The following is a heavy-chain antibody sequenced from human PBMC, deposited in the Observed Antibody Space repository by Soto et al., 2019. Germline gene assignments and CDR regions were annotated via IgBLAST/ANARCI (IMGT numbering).Heavy chain of an antibody. V-gene: IGHV3-48*01. Sequence: GGSLRLSCAASGFTFSSYSMNWVRQAPGKGLEWVSSISPSSSTIYYADSVKGRFTISRENAMNSLYLQMNSLRAEDTAIYYCARAYSSSSGKNAFDFWGQGTMVTVSS. CDR1: GFTFSSYS. CDR3: ARAYSSSSGKNAFDF. J-gene: IGHJ3*01. D-gene: IGHD6-13*01. CDR2: ISPSSSTI.